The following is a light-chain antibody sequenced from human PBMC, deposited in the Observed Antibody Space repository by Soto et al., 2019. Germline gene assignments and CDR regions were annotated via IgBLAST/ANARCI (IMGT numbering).Light chain of an antibody. CDR3: AAWDDSLNGQGV. CDR1: SSNIGRNT. J-gene: IGLJ3*02. V-gene: IGLV1-44*01. Sequence: QSVLTQPPSASGTPGQRVSISCFGSSSNIGRNTVNWYQQLPGTAPKVLIYSNDQRPSGVPDRFSGSKSGTSASLAISGLQSEDEADYYCAAWDDSLNGQGVFGGGTKLTVL. CDR2: SND.